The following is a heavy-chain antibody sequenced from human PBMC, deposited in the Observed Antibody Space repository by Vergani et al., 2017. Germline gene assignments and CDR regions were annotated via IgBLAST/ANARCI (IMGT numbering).Heavy chain of an antibody. CDR3: ARGDTMVRGPRFDP. CDR1: GFTFSSYA. D-gene: IGHD3-10*01. Sequence: QVQLVESGGGVVQPGRSLRLSCAASGFTFSSYAMHWVRQAPGKGLEWVAVISYDGSNKYYADSVKGRFTISRDNSKNTLYLQMNSLRAEDTAGYYCARGDTMVRGPRFDPWGQGTLVTVSS. J-gene: IGHJ5*02. CDR2: ISYDGSNK. V-gene: IGHV3-30-3*01.